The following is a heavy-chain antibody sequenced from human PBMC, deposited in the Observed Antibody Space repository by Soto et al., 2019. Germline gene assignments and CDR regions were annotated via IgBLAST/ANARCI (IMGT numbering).Heavy chain of an antibody. CDR1: GFTFSSYS. D-gene: IGHD3-3*01. Sequence: EVQLVESGGGLVKPGGSLRLSCAASGFTFSSYSMNWVRQAPGKGLEWVSSISSSSSYIYYADSVKGRFTISRDNAKNSLYLQMNSLRAEDTAVYYCAGAWAIFQPDYYMDVWGKGTTVTVSS. V-gene: IGHV3-21*01. CDR3: AGAWAIFQPDYYMDV. J-gene: IGHJ6*03. CDR2: ISSSSSYI.